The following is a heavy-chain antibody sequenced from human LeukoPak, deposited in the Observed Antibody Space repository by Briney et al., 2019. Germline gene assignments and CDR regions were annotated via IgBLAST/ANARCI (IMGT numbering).Heavy chain of an antibody. CDR3: ATMWSGAFDP. CDR2: IYTSGST. J-gene: IGHJ5*02. D-gene: IGHD2-21*01. V-gene: IGHV4-4*07. Sequence: TSETLSLTCTVSGGSISSYYWSWIRQPAGKGLEWIGRIYTSGSTNYNPSLKSRVTISVDTSKNQFSLRLSSVTAADTAVYYCATMWSGAFDPWGQGTLVTVSS. CDR1: GGSISSYY.